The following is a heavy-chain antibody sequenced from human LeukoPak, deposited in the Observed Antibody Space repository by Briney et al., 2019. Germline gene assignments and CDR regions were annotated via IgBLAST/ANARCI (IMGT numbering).Heavy chain of an antibody. CDR3: ARASESGSYHAPFNY. V-gene: IGHV1-69*01. CDR2: IIPIFGTA. D-gene: IGHD3-10*01. J-gene: IGHJ4*02. Sequence: ASVKVSCKASEVTFSSYAISWVRQAPGHGLEWMGGIIPIFGTANYAQKFQGRVTITADESTSTAYMKLSSLRSEDTAVYYCARASESGSYHAPFNYWGQGTLVTVSS. CDR1: EVTFSSYA.